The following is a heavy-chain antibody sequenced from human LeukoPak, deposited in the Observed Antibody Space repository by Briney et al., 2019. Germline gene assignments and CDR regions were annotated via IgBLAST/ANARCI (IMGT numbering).Heavy chain of an antibody. CDR1: GFTFRSYG. CDR2: ISYDGSDK. Sequence: PGGSLRLSCAASGFTFRSYGIHSVRQAPGKGLEWVALISYDGSDKFFADSVRGRFTISRDNSKNTLYLQMNSLRAEDTAVYYCAKDLATKYTLDYWGQGTLVTVSS. J-gene: IGHJ4*02. V-gene: IGHV3-30*18. D-gene: IGHD6-6*01. CDR3: AKDLATKYTLDY.